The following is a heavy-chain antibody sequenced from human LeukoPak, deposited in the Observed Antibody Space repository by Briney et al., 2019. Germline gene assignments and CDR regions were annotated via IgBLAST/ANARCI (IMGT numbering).Heavy chain of an antibody. CDR3: AKERSGDPGGEEVFGAAPYDY. CDR2: MSRGGTTI. CDR1: GPNFSNNE. V-gene: IGHV3-48*03. Sequence: AAGSLTLSCAASGPNFSNNEMNWNSQAPGRGLEWICAMSRGGTTIYYADSVKGRFTISRDDARNSVFLQMTSLRPDDTAIYYCAKERSGDPGGEEVFGAAPYDYWGQGALVIVSS. D-gene: IGHD3-3*01. J-gene: IGHJ4*02.